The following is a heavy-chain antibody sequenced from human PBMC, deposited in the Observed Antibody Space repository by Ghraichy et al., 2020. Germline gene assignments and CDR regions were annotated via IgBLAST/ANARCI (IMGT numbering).Heavy chain of an antibody. Sequence: GGSLRLSCAASGFTFSSYGMSWVRQAAGKGLEWVSVISGSGGFTYYADSVKGRFTVSRDNSKNTLYLQMISLRAGDTAVYYCAKDRESVILPAVVLDNWGQGTMVTVSS. CDR3: AKDRESVILPAVVLDN. V-gene: IGHV3-23*01. CDR2: ISGSGGFT. J-gene: IGHJ4*02. D-gene: IGHD2-2*01. CDR1: GFTFSSYG.